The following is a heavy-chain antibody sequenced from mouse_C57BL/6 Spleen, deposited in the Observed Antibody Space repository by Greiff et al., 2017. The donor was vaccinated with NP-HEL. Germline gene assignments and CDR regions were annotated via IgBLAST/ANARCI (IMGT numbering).Heavy chain of an antibody. CDR2: IDPANGNT. V-gene: IGHV14-3*01. CDR1: GFNLKNTY. J-gene: IGHJ3*01. D-gene: IGHD2-1*01. Sequence: VQLQQSVAELVRPGASVKLSCTASGFNLKNTYMHWVKQRPEQGLEWIGRIDPANGNTKYAPKFQGKATITADTSSNTAYLQFSSLTSEDTAIYYCARYGNPAWFAYGGQGTLVTVSA. CDR3: ARYGNPAWFAY.